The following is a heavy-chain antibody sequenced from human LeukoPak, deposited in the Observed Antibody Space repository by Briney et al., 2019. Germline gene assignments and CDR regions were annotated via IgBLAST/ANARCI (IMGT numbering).Heavy chain of an antibody. D-gene: IGHD2-15*01. CDR2: IYYSGST. Sequence: PSETLSLTCTVSGGSISSYYWSWIRQPPGKGLEWIGYIYYSGSTNYNPSLKSRVTISVDTSKNQFSLKLSPVTAADTAVYYCAREAVVAATNWFDPWGQGTLVTVSS. CDR1: GGSISSYY. CDR3: AREAVVAATNWFDP. J-gene: IGHJ5*02. V-gene: IGHV4-59*01.